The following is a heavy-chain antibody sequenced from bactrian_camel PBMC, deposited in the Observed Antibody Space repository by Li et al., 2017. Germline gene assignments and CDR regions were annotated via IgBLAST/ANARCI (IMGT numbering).Heavy chain of an antibody. CDR3: GAVIACPQSWYAKWNPPFAY. V-gene: IGHV3S53*01. D-gene: IGHD1*01. CDR2: VDTEGIT. J-gene: IGHJ6*01. CDR1: GNPFDGC. Sequence: HVQLVESGGGSAQTGGSLQLSCVIDDFGNPFDGCSMGWYRQYPGMVRVEVATVDTEGITTYADSVKGRFTISRDNKNAVYLQMDSLKPEDTAEYYCGAVIACPQSWYAKWNPPFAYWGKGTQVTVS.